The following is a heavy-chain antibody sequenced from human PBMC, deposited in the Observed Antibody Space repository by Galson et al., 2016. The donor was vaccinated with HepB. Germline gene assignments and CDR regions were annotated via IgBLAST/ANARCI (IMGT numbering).Heavy chain of an antibody. CDR1: AFTFSTYW. CDR3: VRDLGGSSCLDY. J-gene: IGHJ4*02. V-gene: IGHV3-7*01. D-gene: IGHD6-6*01. Sequence: SLRLSCAASAFTFSTYWMSWVRQAPGKGLEWVANINQDGSEKSYVDSVKGRFTISRDNAKNSLYLHMNSLRAEDTAFYYCVRDLGGSSCLDYWGQGTLVTVSS. CDR2: INQDGSEK.